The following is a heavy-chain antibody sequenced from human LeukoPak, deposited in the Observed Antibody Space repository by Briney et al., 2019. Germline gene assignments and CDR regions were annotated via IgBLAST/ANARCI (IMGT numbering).Heavy chain of an antibody. CDR1: GFTFSNYA. D-gene: IGHD4-11*01. CDR3: AKDRYSNYGNWFDR. CDR2: ISGSGGST. V-gene: IGHV3-23*01. J-gene: IGHJ5*02. Sequence: GGSLRLSCAASGFTFSNYAMNWVRQAPGKGLEWVSGISGSGGSTYYADSVKGRFTISRDDSTNTLYLKMISLRAADTAVYYCAKDRYSNYGNWFDRWGQGTLGTVFS.